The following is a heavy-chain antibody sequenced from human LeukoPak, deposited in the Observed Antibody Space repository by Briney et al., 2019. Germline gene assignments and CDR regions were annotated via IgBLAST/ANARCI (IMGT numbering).Heavy chain of an antibody. D-gene: IGHD2-15*01. CDR3: ARDRSGGSLDY. CDR2: INANGGGT. CDR1: GFTFDDYG. J-gene: IGHJ4*02. Sequence: GGSLRLSCAASGFTFDDYGLSWVRQAPGKGLEWVCAINANGGGTGYADSVEGRFTVSRDNAWNILYLQMSSLPADDTAFHYCARDRSGGSLDYWGQGTLVTVSS. V-gene: IGHV3-20*04.